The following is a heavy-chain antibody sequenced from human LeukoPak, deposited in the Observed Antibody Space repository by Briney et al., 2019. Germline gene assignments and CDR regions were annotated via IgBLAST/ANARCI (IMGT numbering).Heavy chain of an antibody. V-gene: IGHV1-18*01. J-gene: IGHJ4*02. CDR3: ARTSGVSVAGSPYYFDF. Sequence: ASVKVSCKAPGYLFINYGISWLRQAPGQGLECLGWISPYSGNTDYPQKLQGRVTMTTDTSTTTAYMELRSLSFDDTAVYYCARTSGVSVAGSPYYFDFWGQGTLISVSS. D-gene: IGHD6-13*01. CDR2: ISPYSGNT. CDR1: GYLFINYG.